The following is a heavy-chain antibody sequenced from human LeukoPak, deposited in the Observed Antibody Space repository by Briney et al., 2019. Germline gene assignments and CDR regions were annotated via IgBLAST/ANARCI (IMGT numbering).Heavy chain of an antibody. CDR1: GGSISSRSYY. CDR2: IYYSGST. V-gene: IGHV4-39*01. J-gene: IGHJ6*03. Sequence: PSETLSLTCTVSGGSISSRSYYWGWIRQPPGKGLEWIGIIYYSGSTYSNPSLRSRVTISVDTSKNQFSLKLSSVTAADTAVYYCAKSMVRGVIYYYYYYMDVWGKGTTVTVSS. CDR3: AKSMVRGVIYYYYYYMDV. D-gene: IGHD3-10*01.